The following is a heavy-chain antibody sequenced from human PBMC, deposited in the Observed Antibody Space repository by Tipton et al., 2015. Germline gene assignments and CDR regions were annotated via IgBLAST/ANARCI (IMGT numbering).Heavy chain of an antibody. CDR2: ISAYNGNT. CDR1: GYNVKNFG. Sequence: QSGAEVKKPGASVKVSCTASGYNVKNFGISWVRQAPGQGLEWMGWISAYNGNTNYAQKLQGRVTMSTDTSTTTAYMELRSLRSDDTAVYYCARGSHSGYPYPADYWGQGTLVTVSS. CDR3: ARGSHSGYPYPADY. V-gene: IGHV1-18*04. J-gene: IGHJ4*02. D-gene: IGHD3-22*01.